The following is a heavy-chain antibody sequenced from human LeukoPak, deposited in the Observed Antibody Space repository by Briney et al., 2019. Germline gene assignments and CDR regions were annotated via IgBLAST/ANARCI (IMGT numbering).Heavy chain of an antibody. Sequence: SVKVSCKASGGTFSSYAFSWVRQAPGQGVEWMGGIIPFSGAPDYAQKFQGRLTITADESSSTAYMELSSLRFEDTAVYYCAQISRSLEFAIDYSGQGTLVTVSS. CDR2: IIPFSGAP. J-gene: IGHJ4*02. CDR1: GGTFSSYA. V-gene: IGHV1-69*13. CDR3: AQISRSLEFAIDY.